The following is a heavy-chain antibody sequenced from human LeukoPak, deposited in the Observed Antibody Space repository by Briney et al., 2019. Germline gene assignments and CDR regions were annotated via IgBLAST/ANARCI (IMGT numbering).Heavy chain of an antibody. V-gene: IGHV6-1*01. D-gene: IGHD6-19*01. CDR2: TYYRSKWFK. J-gene: IGHJ3*02. CDR1: GDSVSSNSAA. Sequence: SQTLSLTCAISGDSVSSNSAAWNWIRQSPSRGLEWLGGTYYRSKWFKDYAVSVKSRIIINSDTSKNQFSLQLNCATPDDTAVYFCARDRIAVAGSPWDAFDIWGQGTVVTVSS. CDR3: ARDRIAVAGSPWDAFDI.